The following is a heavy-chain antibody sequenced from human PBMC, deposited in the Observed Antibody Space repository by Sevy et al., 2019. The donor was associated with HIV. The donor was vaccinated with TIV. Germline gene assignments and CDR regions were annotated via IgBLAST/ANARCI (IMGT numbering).Heavy chain of an antibody. J-gene: IGHJ6*02. CDR2: IYYSGST. Sequence: SETLSLTCTVSGGSISSGDYYWSWIRQPPGKGLEWIGYIYYSGSTYYNPSLKSRVTISVDTSKNQFSLKLSSVTAADTAVYYRARDLLYYYDSSGYYTYYYYGMDVWGQGTTVTVSS. CDR3: ARDLLYYYDSSGYYTYYYYGMDV. D-gene: IGHD3-22*01. CDR1: GGSISSGDYY. V-gene: IGHV4-30-4*01.